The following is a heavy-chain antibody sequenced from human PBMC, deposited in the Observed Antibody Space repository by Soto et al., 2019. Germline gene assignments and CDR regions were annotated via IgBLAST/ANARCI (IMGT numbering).Heavy chain of an antibody. J-gene: IGHJ4*02. CDR2: IIGTGGTT. CDR1: GFSFTNYA. D-gene: IGHD6-19*01. CDR3: AKDLLFGSSAWSQIFDN. V-gene: IGHV3-23*01. Sequence: EVQLLESGGGLVQPGGSLRLSCAASGFSFTNYALNWVRQAPGKGLEWVSAIIGTGGTTYYADSVKGRFTISRDNSKNTLYLQMNSLRAEDTAFYFCAKDLLFGSSAWSQIFDNWGQGTLVTVSS.